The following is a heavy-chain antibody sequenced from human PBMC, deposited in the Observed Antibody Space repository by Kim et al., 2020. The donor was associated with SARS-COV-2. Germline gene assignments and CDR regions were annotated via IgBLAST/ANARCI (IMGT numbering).Heavy chain of an antibody. V-gene: IGHV3-9*01. Sequence: GGSLRLSCAASGFTFDDYAMHWVRQAPGKGLEWVSGISWNSGSIGYADSVKGRFTISRDNAKNSLYLQMNSLRAEDTALYYCAKIYDILAGDIWGQGTMVTVSS. CDR3: AKIYDILAGDI. CDR1: GFTFDDYA. CDR2: ISWNSGSI. D-gene: IGHD3-9*01. J-gene: IGHJ3*02.